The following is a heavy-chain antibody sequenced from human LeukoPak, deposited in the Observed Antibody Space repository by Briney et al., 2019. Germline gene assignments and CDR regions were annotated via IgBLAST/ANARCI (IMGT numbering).Heavy chain of an antibody. V-gene: IGHV4-59*01. J-gene: IGHJ3*02. CDR1: GGSISGFY. CDR2: VYYSGNT. Sequence: SSETLSLTCTVSGGSISGFYWNWIRQPPGKGLEWIGYVYYSGNTNYNPSLKSRVTISLDTSKNQFSLKLRSVTAADTAVYYCARDTRDAFDIWGQGTMVTVSS. CDR3: ARDTRDAFDI.